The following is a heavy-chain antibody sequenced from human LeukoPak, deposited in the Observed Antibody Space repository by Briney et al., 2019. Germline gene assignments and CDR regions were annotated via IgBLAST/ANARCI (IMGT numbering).Heavy chain of an antibody. V-gene: IGHV3-66*01. J-gene: IGHJ4*02. Sequence: PGGSLRLSCAASGFSVSSNYMSWVRQAPGKGLEWVSFIYSGGGTYYADSVKGRFTISRDNSKNTLYLQMNSLRAEDTAVYYCARDSSGPLYWGQGTLVTVSS. D-gene: IGHD6-19*01. CDR2: IYSGGGT. CDR1: GFSVSSNY. CDR3: ARDSSGPLY.